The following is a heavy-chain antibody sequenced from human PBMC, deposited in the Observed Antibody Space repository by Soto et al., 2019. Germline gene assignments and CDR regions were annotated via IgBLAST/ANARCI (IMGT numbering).Heavy chain of an antibody. CDR1: GFTFSSYS. V-gene: IGHV3-21*01. D-gene: IGHD5-18*01. CDR2: ISSSSSYI. Sequence: GGSLRLSCAASGFTFSSYSMNWVRQAPGKGLEWVSSISSSSSYIYYADSVKGRFTISRDNAKNSLYLQMNSLRAEDTAVYYCARVDTAMVTAFYYYYYGMDVWGQGTTVTVSS. J-gene: IGHJ6*02. CDR3: ARVDTAMVTAFYYYYYGMDV.